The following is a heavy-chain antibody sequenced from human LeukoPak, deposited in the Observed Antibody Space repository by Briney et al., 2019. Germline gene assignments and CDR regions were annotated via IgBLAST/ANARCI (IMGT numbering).Heavy chain of an antibody. J-gene: IGHJ4*02. V-gene: IGHV4-31*03. D-gene: IGHD3-3*01. CDR2: IHYSGST. CDR3: ERDQGPSTTKYCSSTSCYPAYVLRFLEWLLYRLGVDYFDY. Sequence: SQTLSLTCTVSGDSISSGGYYWSWIRQHPGKGLEWIGYIHYSGSTYYNPSLKSRVTISVDTSKNQFSLKLSSVTAADTAVYYCERDQGPSTTKYCSSTSCYPAYVLRFLEWLLYRLGVDYFDYWGQGTLVTVSS. CDR1: GDSISSGGYY.